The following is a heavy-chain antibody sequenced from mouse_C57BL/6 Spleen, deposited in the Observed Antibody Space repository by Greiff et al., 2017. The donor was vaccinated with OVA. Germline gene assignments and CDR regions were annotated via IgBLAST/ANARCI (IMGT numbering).Heavy chain of an antibody. J-gene: IGHJ4*01. CDR1: GFSLTSYA. Sequence: VQGVESGPGLAAPSPSLSITCTVSGFSLTSYAISWVRQPPGKGLEWLGVIWTGGGSNYNSALKSNLSICKDNSKSQVFLKMNSLQTDDTARHYCARKGPYGSSLYAMDDWGQGTSVTVSS. CDR3: ARKGPYGSSLYAMDD. V-gene: IGHV2-9-1*01. CDR2: IWTGGGS. D-gene: IGHD1-1*01.